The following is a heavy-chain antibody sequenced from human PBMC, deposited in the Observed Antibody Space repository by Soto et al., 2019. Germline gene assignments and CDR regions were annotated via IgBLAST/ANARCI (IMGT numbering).Heavy chain of an antibody. CDR2: IYYSGST. Sequence: SETLSLTCTVSGGSISSGGYYWSWIRQHPGKGLEWIGYIYYSGSTYYNPSLKSRVTISVDTSKNQFSLKLSSVTAADTAVYYCASWDIVATHFDYWGQGTLVTVS. J-gene: IGHJ4*02. CDR1: GGSISSGGYY. D-gene: IGHD5-12*01. V-gene: IGHV4-31*03. CDR3: ASWDIVATHFDY.